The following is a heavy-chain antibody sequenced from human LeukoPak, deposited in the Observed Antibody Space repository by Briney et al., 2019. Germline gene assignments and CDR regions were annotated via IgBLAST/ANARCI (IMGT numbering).Heavy chain of an antibody. V-gene: IGHV1-69*04. CDR3: AKDREMATGGFDI. CDR1: GGTFSTSS. CDR2: AIHVLGVV. J-gene: IGHJ3*02. D-gene: IGHD5-24*01. Sequence: SVKVSCKASGGTFSTSSISWVRQAPGQGLEWMGRAIHVLGVVNYAQKFQGRVTITADISTSTAYMELNSLRYEDTAVYYCAKDREMATGGFDIWGQGTMVTVYS.